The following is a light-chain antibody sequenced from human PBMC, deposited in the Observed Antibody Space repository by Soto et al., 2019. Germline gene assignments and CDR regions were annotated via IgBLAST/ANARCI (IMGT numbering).Light chain of an antibody. J-gene: IGLJ1*01. V-gene: IGLV3-21*02. Sequence: SYERTRPPSVSGAPGQTARITCGGNNIGSKSVHWYQQKPGQAPVLVVYDDSDRPSGIPERFSGSNSGNTATLTISRVEAGDEADYYCQVWDSSSDHPFVFGTGSKVTVL. CDR2: DDS. CDR1: NIGSKS. CDR3: QVWDSSSDHPFV.